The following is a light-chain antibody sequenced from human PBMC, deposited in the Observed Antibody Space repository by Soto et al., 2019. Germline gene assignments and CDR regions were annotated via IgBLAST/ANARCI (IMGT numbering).Light chain of an antibody. Sequence: DLQLTQSPSFLSASVGDRVTITCWTSQDISSYLAWYQQKPGKAPQLLISAASTLQSGVPSRFSGSGSGTEFTLTISSLQPEDFATYYCQQLKSYPLSFGGGTKVEI. J-gene: IGKJ4*01. CDR2: AAS. CDR3: QQLKSYPLS. V-gene: IGKV1-9*01. CDR1: QDISSY.